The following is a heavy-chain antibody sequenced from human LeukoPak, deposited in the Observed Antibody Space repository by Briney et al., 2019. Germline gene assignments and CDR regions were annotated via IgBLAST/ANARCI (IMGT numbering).Heavy chain of an antibody. Sequence: PSETLSLTCTVSGGSISSYYWSWIRQPPGKGLEWIGYIYYSGSTNYNPSLKSRVTISVDTSKNQFSLKLSSVTAADTAVYYCARIARGTEYYMDVWGKGTTVTVSS. D-gene: IGHD6-13*01. CDR1: GGSISSYY. CDR3: ARIARGTEYYMDV. J-gene: IGHJ6*03. V-gene: IGHV4-59*01. CDR2: IYYSGST.